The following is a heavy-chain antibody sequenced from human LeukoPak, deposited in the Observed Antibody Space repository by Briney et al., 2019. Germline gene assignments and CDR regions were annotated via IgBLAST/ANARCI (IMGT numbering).Heavy chain of an antibody. J-gene: IGHJ4*02. CDR1: GFTFSSYW. D-gene: IGHD5-24*01. CDR3: ARDRRDGYNLLDY. V-gene: IGHV3-7*01. CDR2: IKQDESEK. Sequence: SGGSLRLSCAASGFTFSSYWMSWVRQAPGKGLEWVANIKQDESEKYYVDSVKGRFTISRDNAKNSLYLQMNSLRAEDTAVYYCARDRRDGYNLLDYWGQGTLVTVSS.